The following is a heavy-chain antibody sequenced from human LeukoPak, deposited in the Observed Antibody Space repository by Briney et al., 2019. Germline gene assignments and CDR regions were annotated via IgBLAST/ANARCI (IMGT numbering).Heavy chain of an antibody. J-gene: IGHJ3*02. V-gene: IGHV3-7*01. D-gene: IGHD3-9*01. CDR3: ARNVLRYFDWLLPDAFDI. CDR2: IKQDGSEK. CDR1: GFTFSSYW. Sequence: GGSLRLSCAASGFTFSSYWMSWVRQAPGKGLEWVANIKQDGSEKYYVDSVKGRFTISRDNAKNSLYLQMNSLRAEDTAVYYCARNVLRYFDWLLPDAFDIWGQGTMVTVSS.